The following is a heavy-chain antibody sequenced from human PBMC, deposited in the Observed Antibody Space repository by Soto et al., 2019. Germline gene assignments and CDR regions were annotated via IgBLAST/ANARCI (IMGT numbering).Heavy chain of an antibody. J-gene: IGHJ4*02. D-gene: IGHD2-2*01. Sequence: KQSQTLSLTCAISGDSVSSNSAAWNWIRQSPSRGLEWLGRTYYRSKWYNDYAVSVKSRITINPDTSKNQFSLQLNSVTPEDTAVYDCAREPTTSDIVVVPAWDYWGQGTLVTVSS. CDR1: GDSVSSNSAA. CDR3: AREPTTSDIVVVPAWDY. CDR2: TYYRSKWYN. V-gene: IGHV6-1*01.